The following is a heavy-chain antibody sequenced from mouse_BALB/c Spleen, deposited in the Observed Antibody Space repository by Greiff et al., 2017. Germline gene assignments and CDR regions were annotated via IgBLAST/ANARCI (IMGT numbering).Heavy chain of an antibody. CDR2: FYPGSGSI. V-gene: IGHV1-62-2*01. Sequence: VKLMESGAGLVKPGASVKLSCKASGYTFTEYIIHWVKQRSGQGLEWIGWFYPGSGSIKYNEKFKDKATLTADKSSSTVYMELSRLTSEDSAVYFCARHDERGWFAYWGQGTLVTVSA. J-gene: IGHJ3*01. CDR1: GYTFTEYI. CDR3: ARHDERGWFAY.